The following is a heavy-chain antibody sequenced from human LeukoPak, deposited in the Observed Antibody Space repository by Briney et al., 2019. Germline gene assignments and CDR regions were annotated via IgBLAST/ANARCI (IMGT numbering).Heavy chain of an antibody. CDR1: GGSISSSNW. Sequence: SETLSLTCAVSGGSISSSNWWSWVRQPPGKGLEWIGEIYHSGSTNYNPSLKSRVTISVDKSKNQFSLKLSSVTAADTAVYYCARGGTTVLRFLEWSYYFDYWGQGTLVTVSS. J-gene: IGHJ4*02. CDR2: IYHSGST. D-gene: IGHD3-3*01. CDR3: ARGGTTVLRFLEWSYYFDY. V-gene: IGHV4-4*02.